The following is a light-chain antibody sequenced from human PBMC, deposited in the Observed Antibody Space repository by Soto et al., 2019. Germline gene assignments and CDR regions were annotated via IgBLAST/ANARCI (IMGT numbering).Light chain of an antibody. CDR3: NSYTTSSTVV. CDR1: SSDIGIYNY. V-gene: IGLV2-14*01. Sequence: QSVLTQPASVSGSPGQSITISCTGTSSDIGIYNYVSWYQQHPGKAPKLMIYEVSNRPSGVSNRFSGSKSGNTASLTISALQAEDEADYYCNSYTTSSTVVFGGGTQLTVL. CDR2: EVS. J-gene: IGLJ2*01.